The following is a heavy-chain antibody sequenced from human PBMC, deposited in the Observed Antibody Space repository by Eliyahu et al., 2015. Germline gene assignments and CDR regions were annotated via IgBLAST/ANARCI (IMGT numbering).Heavy chain of an antibody. D-gene: IGHD5-18*01. CDR3: AFGAPLRGYSYGAAGG. Sequence: QVQLVQSGAEVKKPGSSVKVSCKASGGTFSSXAAGWVRQAPGQGLEWMGGIIPIFGTANYAQKFQGRVTITADKSTSTAYMELSSLRSEDTAVYYCAFGAPLRGYSYGAAGGWGQGTLVTVSS. V-gene: IGHV1-69*06. J-gene: IGHJ4*02. CDR1: GGTFSSXA. CDR2: IIPIFGTA.